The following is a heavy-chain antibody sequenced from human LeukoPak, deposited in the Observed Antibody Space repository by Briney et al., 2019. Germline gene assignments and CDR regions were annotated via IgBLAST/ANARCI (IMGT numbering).Heavy chain of an antibody. V-gene: IGHV1-69*06. J-gene: IGHJ3*02. CDR3: ARVWGTRDAFDI. CDR2: IIPIFGTA. D-gene: IGHD3-16*01. CDR1: GGTFSSYA. Sequence: ASVKVSCKASGGTFSSYAISWVRQAPGQGLEWMGGIIPIFGTANYAQKFQGRVTITADKFTSTAYMELSSLRSEDTAVYYCARVWGTRDAFDIWGQGTMVTVSS.